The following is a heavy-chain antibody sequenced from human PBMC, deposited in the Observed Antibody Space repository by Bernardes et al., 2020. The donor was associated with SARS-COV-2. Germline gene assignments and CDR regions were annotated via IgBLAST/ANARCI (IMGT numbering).Heavy chain of an antibody. CDR2: IFYSWST. Sequence: SEPLSLTCTVSCGPISRVVDYWNWIRQHPGKGLEWIGYIFYSWSTYYNPSLKSRVTISVDTSKDQFSLKLSSVTAADTAVYHCARSSGYYYGDFDYWGQGTLVTVSS. J-gene: IGHJ4*02. D-gene: IGHD3-22*01. CDR1: CGPISRVVDY. CDR3: ARSSGYYYGDFDY. V-gene: IGHV4-31*03.